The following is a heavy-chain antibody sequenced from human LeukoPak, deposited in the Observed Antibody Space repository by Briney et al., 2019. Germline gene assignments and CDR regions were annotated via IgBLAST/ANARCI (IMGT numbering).Heavy chain of an antibody. V-gene: IGHV1-69*13. J-gene: IGHJ4*02. CDR2: IIPMFGKA. Sequence: GASVKVSCKASGGTFRNHAISWVRQAPGQGLEWMGGIIPMFGKANYAQRFQGRVTITADESTSTAYMELSSPRSEDTAVYYCARDMDLSSSTMGYWGQGTLVTVSS. CDR3: ARDMDLSSSTMGY. D-gene: IGHD2-2*01. CDR1: GGTFRNHA.